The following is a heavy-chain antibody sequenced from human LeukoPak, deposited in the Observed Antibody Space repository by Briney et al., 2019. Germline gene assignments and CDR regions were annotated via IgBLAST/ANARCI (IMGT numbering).Heavy chain of an antibody. Sequence: PGGSLRLSCAASGFTFSSYGMSWVRQAPGKGLQWVANINLGGSQKYYVDSLRGRFTVSRDNAKNSLYLQMNSLKVEDTGVYYCARDVDYANPRHDYWGQGTLVTVSS. V-gene: IGHV3-7*01. D-gene: IGHD4/OR15-4a*01. CDR2: INLGGSQK. CDR1: GFTFSSYG. J-gene: IGHJ4*02. CDR3: ARDVDYANPRHDY.